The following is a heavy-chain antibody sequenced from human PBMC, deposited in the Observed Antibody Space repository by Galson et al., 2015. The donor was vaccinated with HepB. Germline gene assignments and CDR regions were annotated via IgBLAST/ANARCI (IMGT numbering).Heavy chain of an antibody. CDR2: IIPIFGTA. V-gene: IGHV1-69*13. CDR3: ARGSYYDSSGYYFYGWFDP. J-gene: IGHJ5*02. CDR1: GGTFSSYA. Sequence: SVKVSCKASGGTFSSYAISWVRQAPGQGLEWMGGIIPIFGTANYGQKFQGRVTITADESTSTAYMELSSLRSEDTAVYYCARGSYYDSSGYYFYGWFDPWGQGTLVTVSS. D-gene: IGHD3-22*01.